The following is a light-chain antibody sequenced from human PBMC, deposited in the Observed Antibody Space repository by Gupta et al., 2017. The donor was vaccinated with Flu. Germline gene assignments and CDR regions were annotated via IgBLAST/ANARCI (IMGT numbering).Light chain of an antibody. CDR2: GAS. CDR1: QSVSRN. J-gene: IGKJ3*01. CDR3: QQYNNWPPFT. Sequence: DRVTLSCRASQSVSRNLAWYQQKPGQAPRLLIYGASTRATGIPARFSGSGSGTEFTLTISSLQSEDFVVYYCQQYNNWPPFTFGPGTKVDIK. V-gene: IGKV3-15*01.